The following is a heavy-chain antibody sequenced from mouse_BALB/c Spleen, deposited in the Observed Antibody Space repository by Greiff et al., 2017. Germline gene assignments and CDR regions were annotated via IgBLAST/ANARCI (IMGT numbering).Heavy chain of an antibody. CDR3: ARSMITTGYYYAMDY. V-gene: IGHV5-6-5*01. CDR1: GFTFSSYA. Sequence: EVQLVESGGGLVKPGGSLKLSCAASGFTFSSYAMSWVRQTPEKRLEWVASISSGGSTYYPDSVKGRFTISRDNARNILYLQMSRLRSEDTAMYYCARSMITTGYYYAMDYWGQGTSVTVSS. J-gene: IGHJ4*01. CDR2: ISSGGST. D-gene: IGHD2-4*01.